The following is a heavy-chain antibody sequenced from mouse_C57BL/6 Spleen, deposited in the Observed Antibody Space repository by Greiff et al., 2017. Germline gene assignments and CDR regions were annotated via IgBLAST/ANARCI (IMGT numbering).Heavy chain of an antibody. J-gene: IGHJ4*01. CDR1: GYTFTSYD. V-gene: IGHV1-85*01. CDR2: IYPRDGST. Sequence: QVQLQQSGPELVKPGASVKLSCKASGYTFTSYDINWVKQRPGQGLEWIGWIYPRDGSTKYNEKFKGKATLTVDTSSSTAYMELHSLTSEDSAVYCCARGGLYDYDGYYAMDYWGQGTSVTVSS. D-gene: IGHD2-4*01. CDR3: ARGGLYDYDGYYAMDY.